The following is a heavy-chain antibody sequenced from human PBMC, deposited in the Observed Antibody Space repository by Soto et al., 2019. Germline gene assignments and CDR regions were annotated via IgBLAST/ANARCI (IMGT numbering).Heavy chain of an antibody. CDR2: IYYSGST. D-gene: IGHD1-26*01. CDR1: GGSISSGDYY. Sequence: QVQLQESGPGLVKASQILSLTCTVSGGSISSGDYYWSWIRQPPGKGLEWIGYIYYSGSTYYNPSLKSRVTISVDTSKNQFSLKLSSVTAADTAVYYCARTSNSGSYYFDYWGQGTLVTVSS. J-gene: IGHJ4*02. CDR3: ARTSNSGSYYFDY. V-gene: IGHV4-30-4*01.